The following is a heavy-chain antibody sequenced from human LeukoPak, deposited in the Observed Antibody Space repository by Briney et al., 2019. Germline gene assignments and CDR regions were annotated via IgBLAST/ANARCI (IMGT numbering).Heavy chain of an antibody. CDR1: GFTFSSYA. V-gene: IGHV3-23*01. D-gene: IGHD6-19*01. CDR3: AKDPLWENAVAGTVLFDY. Sequence: QSGGSLRLSCAASGFTFSSYAMSWVRQAPGKGLEWVSAISGSGGSTYYADSVKGRFTISRDNSKNTLYLQMNSLRAEDTAVYYCAKDPLWENAVAGTVLFDYWGQGTLVTVSS. J-gene: IGHJ4*02. CDR2: ISGSGGST.